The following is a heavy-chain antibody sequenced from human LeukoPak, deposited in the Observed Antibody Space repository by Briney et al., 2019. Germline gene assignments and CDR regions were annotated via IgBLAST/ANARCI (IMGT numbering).Heavy chain of an antibody. J-gene: IGHJ4*02. D-gene: IGHD3-22*01. V-gene: IGHV1-69*04. CDR3: AREPTMIVVEYYFDY. CDR2: IIPILGIA. CDR1: GGTFSSYA. Sequence: ASVKVSCKASGGTFSSYAISWVRQAPGHGLEWMGRIIPILGIANYAQKFQGRVTITADKSTSTAYMELSSLRSEDTAVYYCAREPTMIVVEYYFDYWGQGTLVTVSS.